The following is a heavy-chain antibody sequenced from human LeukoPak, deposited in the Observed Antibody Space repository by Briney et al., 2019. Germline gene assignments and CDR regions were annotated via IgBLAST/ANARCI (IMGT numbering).Heavy chain of an antibody. CDR2: ISNNGGNT. J-gene: IGHJ4*02. V-gene: IGHV3-64*04. CDR1: GFTFSNYA. D-gene: IGHD5/OR15-5a*01. Sequence: GGSLRLSCSASGFTFSNYAIHWVRQAPGKGLEYVSTISNNGGNTNYADSVKGRFTISRDNSKNTLYLQTNSLRAEDTAVYYCARDLRRFAAYYFDYWGQGTLVTVSS. CDR3: ARDLRRFAAYYFDY.